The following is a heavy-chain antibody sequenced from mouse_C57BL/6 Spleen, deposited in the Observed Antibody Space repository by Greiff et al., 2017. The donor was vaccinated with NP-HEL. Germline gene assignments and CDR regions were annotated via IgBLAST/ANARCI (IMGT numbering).Heavy chain of an antibody. CDR2: IYPRSGST. CDR3: ARGRSNWYFDV. V-gene: IGHV1-81*01. CDR1: GYTFTSYG. D-gene: IGHD5-1*01. J-gene: IGHJ1*03. Sequence: VQLQQSGAELARPGASVKLSCKASGYTFTSYGISWVKQRTGQGLEWIGEIYPRSGSTNYNEKFKSKATLTVDKSSSTAYMQLSSLTSEDSAVYYCARGRSNWYFDVWGTGTTVTVSS.